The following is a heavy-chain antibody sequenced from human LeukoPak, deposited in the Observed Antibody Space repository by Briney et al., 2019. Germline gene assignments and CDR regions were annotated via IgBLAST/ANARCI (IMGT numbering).Heavy chain of an antibody. CDR2: IYNSGRT. J-gene: IGHJ5*02. V-gene: IGHV4-30-4*08. D-gene: IGHD3-3*01. CDR1: GGSISSGDYY. CDR3: ARGVGGFWSGATWFDP. Sequence: SETLSLTCSVSGGSISSGDYYWSWIRQPPGKGLEWIGYIYNSGRTYYNPSLKSRVSISADTSKKHFSLKMSSVSAADTALYYCARGVGGFWSGATWFDPWGQGTLVTVSS.